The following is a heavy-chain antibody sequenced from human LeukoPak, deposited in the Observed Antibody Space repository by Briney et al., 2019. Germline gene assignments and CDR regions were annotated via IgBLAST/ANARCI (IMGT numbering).Heavy chain of an antibody. CDR1: GFTFSDYY. D-gene: IGHD1-26*01. CDR3: ARIEWERLGRAFDI. J-gene: IGHJ3*02. CDR2: ISSSSSYT. V-gene: IGHV3-11*03. Sequence: GGSLRLSCAASGFTFSDYYMSWIRQAPGKGLEWVSYISSSSSYTNYADSVKGRFTISRDNSKNTLYLQMNSLRAEDMAVYYCARIEWERLGRAFDIWGQGTMVTVSS.